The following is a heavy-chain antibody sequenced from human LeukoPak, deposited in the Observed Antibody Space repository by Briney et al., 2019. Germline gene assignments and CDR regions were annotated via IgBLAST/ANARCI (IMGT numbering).Heavy chain of an antibody. V-gene: IGHV4-39*07. CDR3: AREYYYGSGSLDY. D-gene: IGHD3-10*01. CDR2: IYYSGST. Sequence: SQTLSLTCTVSGGSISSGSYYWSWIRQPPGKGLEWIGSIYYSGSTYYNPSLKSRVTISVDTSKNQFSLKLSSVTAADTAVYYCAREYYYGSGSLDYWGQGTLVTVSS. J-gene: IGHJ4*02. CDR1: GGSISSGSYY.